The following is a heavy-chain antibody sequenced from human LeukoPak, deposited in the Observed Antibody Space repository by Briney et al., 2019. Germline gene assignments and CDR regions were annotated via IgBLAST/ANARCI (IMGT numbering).Heavy chain of an antibody. J-gene: IGHJ4*02. V-gene: IGHV1-69*05. CDR3: ARAGITGTTVDY. Sequence: SVKVSRRASGGTFSSYAISGVREAPGQGLEWMGGIIPIFGTANYAQRFQGRVTITTDESTSTAYMELSSLRSEDTAVYYCARAGITGTTVDYWGQGTLVTVSS. D-gene: IGHD1-7*01. CDR1: GGTFSSYA. CDR2: IIPIFGTA.